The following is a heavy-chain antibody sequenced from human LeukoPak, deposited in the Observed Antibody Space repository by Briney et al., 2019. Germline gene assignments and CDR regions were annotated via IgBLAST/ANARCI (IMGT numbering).Heavy chain of an antibody. CDR1: GGSISNYY. J-gene: IGHJ4*02. CDR3: ARQAGSYAFYYYDY. CDR2: IYYSGST. D-gene: IGHD2-2*01. V-gene: IGHV4-59*08. Sequence: PSETLSLTCIVSGGSISNYYWTWLRQPPGKGLEWIGYIYYSGSTNYNPSLKSRVTISVDTSKNQFSLKLTSVTAADTAVYYCARQAGSYAFYYYDYWGQGTLVTVSS.